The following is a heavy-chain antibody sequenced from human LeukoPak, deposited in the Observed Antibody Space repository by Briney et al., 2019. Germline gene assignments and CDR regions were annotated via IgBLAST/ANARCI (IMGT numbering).Heavy chain of an antibody. CDR2: TYYRSRWYN. J-gene: IGHJ6*02. CDR3: ARDRDVGNCYDGKVV. CDR1: GDSASTNSAA. Sequence: SQTLSPTCAISGDSASTNSAAWSWIRQSPSRGLEWLGRTYYRSRWYNDYAVSVKSRITIKSDTSKNLFSLQLNSVTPEDTAVYYCARDRDVGNCYDGKVVWGRGTTVTVSS. V-gene: IGHV6-1*01. D-gene: IGHD7-27*01.